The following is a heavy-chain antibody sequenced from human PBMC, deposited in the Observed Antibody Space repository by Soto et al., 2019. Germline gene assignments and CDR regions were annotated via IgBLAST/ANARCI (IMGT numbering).Heavy chain of an antibody. J-gene: IGHJ4*02. CDR1: GGSISSSSYY. CDR3: ASQSRGSYGYLDY. CDR2: IYYSGST. D-gene: IGHD1-26*01. Sequence: QLQLQESGPGLVKPSETLSLTCTVSGGSISSSSYYWGWIRQPPGKGLEWIGSIYYSGSTYYNPSLKSRVTISVDTSKNQFSLKLSSVTAADTAVFYCASQSRGSYGYLDYWGQGTLVTVSS. V-gene: IGHV4-39*01.